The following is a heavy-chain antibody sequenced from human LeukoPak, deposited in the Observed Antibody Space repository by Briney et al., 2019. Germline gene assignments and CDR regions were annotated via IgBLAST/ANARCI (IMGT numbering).Heavy chain of an antibody. Sequence: GGSLRLSCAASGFTFNSYWMTWVRQAPGKGLEWVASIKKDGNDKYYVDSVKGQFTISRDNARSSLSLQMNSLRVEDTALYYCARGRDHSWFGEIWDYAFDIWGQGTMVTVSS. J-gene: IGHJ3*02. D-gene: IGHD3-10*01. CDR3: ARGRDHSWFGEIWDYAFDI. CDR2: IKKDGNDK. CDR1: GFTFNSYW. V-gene: IGHV3-7*01.